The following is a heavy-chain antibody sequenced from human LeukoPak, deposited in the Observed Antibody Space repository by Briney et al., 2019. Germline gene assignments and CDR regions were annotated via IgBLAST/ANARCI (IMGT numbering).Heavy chain of an antibody. J-gene: IGHJ6*02. D-gene: IGHD1-26*01. CDR1: GFIFSSYG. CDR2: ISYDGSNK. CDR3: SEGSGTAFYYYNNAMDV. V-gene: IGHV3-30*18. Sequence: GRSLRLSCAASGFIFSSYGMHWVRQAPGKGLEWVAVISYDGSNKYYADSVKGRFTISRDNSKNTLYLQMNSLRAEDTAVYYCSEGSGTAFYYYNNAMDVWGQGTTVTVSS.